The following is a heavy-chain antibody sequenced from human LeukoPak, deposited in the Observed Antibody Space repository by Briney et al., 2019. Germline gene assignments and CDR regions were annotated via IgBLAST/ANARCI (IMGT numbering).Heavy chain of an antibody. J-gene: IGHJ4*02. CDR2: IWSVGGAE. CDR3: AGTGPLSSNGWDFNY. V-gene: IGHV3-33*08. CDR1: GFTFTSYA. D-gene: IGHD6-19*01. Sequence: GGSLRLSCAASGFTFTSYAMSWVRQAPGKGLEWVAVIWSVGGAEYYADSVKGRFTISRDNSKNMLFLQMNSLRAEDTAVYYCAGTGPLSSNGWDFNYWGQGTLVTVSS.